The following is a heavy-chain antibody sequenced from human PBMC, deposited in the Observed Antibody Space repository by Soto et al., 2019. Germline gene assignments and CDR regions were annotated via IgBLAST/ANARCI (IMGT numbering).Heavy chain of an antibody. Sequence: EVQLVESGGGLVQPGGSLRLSCAASGFTVSSNYMSWVRQAPGKGLEWVSGIYSGGTTYYADSVKGRFTISRDNSKNTLYHHMNSMRAEDTAVYYCARDQGIMVRGLRSYGMDVWGQGTTVTVSS. J-gene: IGHJ6*02. V-gene: IGHV3-66*01. CDR1: GFTVSSNY. CDR2: IYSGGTT. CDR3: ARDQGIMVRGLRSYGMDV. D-gene: IGHD3-10*01.